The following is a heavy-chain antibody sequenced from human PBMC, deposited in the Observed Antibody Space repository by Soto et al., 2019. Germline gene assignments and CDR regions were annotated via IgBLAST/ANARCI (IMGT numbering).Heavy chain of an antibody. CDR2: ISGSGGST. V-gene: IGHV3-23*01. CDR1: GFTFSSYA. J-gene: IGHJ5*02. D-gene: IGHD6-6*01. Sequence: GGSLRPSCAASGFTFSSYAMSWVRKAQGKGLAWVSAISGSGGSTYYADSVKGRFTISRVNSKNTLYLQMNSLRAEDTAVYYCAKGTEYSSSDWFDPWGQGTLVTVSS. CDR3: AKGTEYSSSDWFDP.